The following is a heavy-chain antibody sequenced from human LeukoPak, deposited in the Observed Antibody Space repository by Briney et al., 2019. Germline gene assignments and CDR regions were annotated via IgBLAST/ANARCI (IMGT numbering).Heavy chain of an antibody. Sequence: VASVKVSCKASGYTFTSYAMHWVRQAPGQRLEWMGWINAGNGNTKYPQKFQGRVTITRDTSASTAYMELSSLRSEDTAVYYCARPLGISYCGGDCPDAFDIWGQGTMVTVSS. CDR2: INAGNGNT. J-gene: IGHJ3*02. V-gene: IGHV1-3*01. D-gene: IGHD2-21*02. CDR3: ARPLGISYCGGDCPDAFDI. CDR1: GYTFTSYA.